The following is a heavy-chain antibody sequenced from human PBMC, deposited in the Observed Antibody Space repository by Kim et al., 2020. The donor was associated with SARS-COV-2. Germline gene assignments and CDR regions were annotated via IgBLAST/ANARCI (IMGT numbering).Heavy chain of an antibody. Sequence: YAESVKGRFNISRDNSKNTLYLQMNSLRAEDTALYYCAKVRGTYNAAPADWGQGTLVTVSS. D-gene: IGHD1-26*01. CDR3: AKVRGTYNAAPAD. V-gene: IGHV3-23*01. J-gene: IGHJ4*02.